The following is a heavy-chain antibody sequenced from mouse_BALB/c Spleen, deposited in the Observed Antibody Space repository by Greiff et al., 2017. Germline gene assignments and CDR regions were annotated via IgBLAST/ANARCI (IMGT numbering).Heavy chain of an antibody. CDR3: AKGKGGYGVDY. D-gene: IGHD1-1*02. J-gene: IGHJ2*01. CDR2: INPSTGYT. V-gene: IGHV1-7*01. Sequence: QVQLQQSGAELAKPGASVKMSCKASGYTFTSYWMHWVKQRPGQGLEWIGYINPSTGYTEYNQKFKDKATLTADKSSSTAYMQLSSLTSEDSAVYYCAKGKGGYGVDYWGQGTTLTVSS. CDR1: GYTFTSYW.